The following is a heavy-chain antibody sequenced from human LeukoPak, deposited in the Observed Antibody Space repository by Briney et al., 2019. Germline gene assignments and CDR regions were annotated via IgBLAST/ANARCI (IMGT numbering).Heavy chain of an antibody. Sequence: SETLSLTCTVSGGSISTTGYYWAWIRQPPGKGLQWIASIYYSGSTYYNSSLKSRVTISVDTSKNQFSLKLSSMTAADTAVYYCASDKGYSNNYFDYWGQGALVTVSS. CDR3: ASDKGYSNNYFDY. CDR1: GGSISTTGYY. CDR2: IYYSGST. J-gene: IGHJ4*02. V-gene: IGHV4-39*02. D-gene: IGHD6-13*01.